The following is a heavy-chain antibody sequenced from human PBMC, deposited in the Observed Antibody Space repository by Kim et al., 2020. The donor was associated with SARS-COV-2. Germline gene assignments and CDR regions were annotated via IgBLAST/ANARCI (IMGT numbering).Heavy chain of an antibody. V-gene: IGHV4-59*01. Sequence: SETLSLTCTVSGGSITSNYWSWIRQPPVKGLEWIGYIYYSGSTSYNPSLKSRVTISVDTSKNQFSLNLSSVNAADTAVYYCARAKAGTRGAFDLWGQGT. J-gene: IGHJ3*01. CDR2: IYYSGST. CDR3: ARAKAGTRGAFDL. D-gene: IGHD6-13*01. CDR1: GGSITSNY.